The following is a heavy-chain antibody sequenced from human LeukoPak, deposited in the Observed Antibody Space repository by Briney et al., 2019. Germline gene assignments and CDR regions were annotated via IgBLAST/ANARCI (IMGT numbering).Heavy chain of an antibody. D-gene: IGHD2-2*01. Sequence: SVKVSCKASGYTFTDYYILWLRQAPGQGLEWVGWINPHSGGTNFAQRFQGRVTMTRDTSISTVYMELTRLTSDDTAVYYCATVPCVISSCSPYNWFDPWGQGTLVTVSS. J-gene: IGHJ5*02. CDR1: GYTFTDYY. CDR2: INPHSGGT. V-gene: IGHV1-2*02. CDR3: ATVPCVISSCSPYNWFDP.